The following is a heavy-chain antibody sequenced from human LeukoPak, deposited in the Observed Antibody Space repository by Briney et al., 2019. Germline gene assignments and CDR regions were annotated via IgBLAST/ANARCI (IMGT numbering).Heavy chain of an antibody. CDR1: GFTFSSYS. D-gene: IGHD2-2*01. Sequence: PGGSLRLSCAASGFTFSSYSMNWVRQAPGKGLEWVSYISSSSSTIYYADSVKGRFTISRDNSKNTLYLQMNSLRAEDTAVYYCARVPAAILGSYYYYMDVWGKGTTVTISS. CDR3: ARVPAAILGSYYYYMDV. V-gene: IGHV3-48*01. CDR2: ISSSSSTI. J-gene: IGHJ6*03.